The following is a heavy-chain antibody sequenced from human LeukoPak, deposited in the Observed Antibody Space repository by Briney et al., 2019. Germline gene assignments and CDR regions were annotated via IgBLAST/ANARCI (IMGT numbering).Heavy chain of an antibody. D-gene: IGHD3-16*01. J-gene: IGHJ3*02. CDR1: GFTFSDYI. CDR3: TRDGGEGGNSAFDI. CDR2: IRRGSNSYTT. V-gene: IGHV3-72*01. Sequence: GGSLRLSCAASGFTFSDYILDWVRQAPGKGLEWVGRIRRGSNSYTTEYAASVKGRFIIPRDDSKNSLYLHMNSLKTEDTAVYHCTRDGGEGGNSAFDIWGQGTMVTVPS.